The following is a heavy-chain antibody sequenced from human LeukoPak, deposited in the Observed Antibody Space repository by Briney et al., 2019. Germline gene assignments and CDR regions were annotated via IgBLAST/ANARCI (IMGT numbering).Heavy chain of an antibody. D-gene: IGHD6-13*01. CDR2: MNPNSGNT. Sequence: GASVKVSYKASGYTFTSYDINWVRQATGQGLEWMGWMNPNSGNTGYAQKFQGRVTITGNTSITTAYMELSSLRSEDTAVYYCARGGAAAGMSDYWGQGTLVTVSS. J-gene: IGHJ4*02. CDR1: GYTFTSYD. V-gene: IGHV1-8*03. CDR3: ARGGAAAGMSDY.